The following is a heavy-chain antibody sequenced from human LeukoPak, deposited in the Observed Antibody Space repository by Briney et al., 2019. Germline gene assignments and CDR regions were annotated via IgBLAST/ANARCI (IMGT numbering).Heavy chain of an antibody. CDR3: TTLIIILCGAFDF. CDR1: GLTFNKTA. Sequence: PGGSLRLSCAASGLTFNKTAMSWVRQSPGKGLEWVSAIGVSAGSTYYADFAKGRFTISRDNSKNTVYLQTNNLSAEDTAVYYCTTLIIILCGAFDFWGQGTMVTVSS. D-gene: IGHD2/OR15-2a*01. V-gene: IGHV3-23*01. CDR2: IGVSAGST. J-gene: IGHJ3*01.